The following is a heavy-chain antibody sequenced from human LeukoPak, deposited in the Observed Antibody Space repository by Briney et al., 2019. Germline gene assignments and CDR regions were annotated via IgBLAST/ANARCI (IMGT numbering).Heavy chain of an antibody. CDR3: AREVYYDSSGYHRWFDP. V-gene: IGHV1-69*04. D-gene: IGHD3-22*01. J-gene: IGHJ5*02. CDR2: IIPILGIA. CDR1: EYTFTGYY. Sequence: SVKVSCKASEYTFTGYYMHWVRQAPGQGLEWMGRIIPILGIANYAQKFQGRVTITADKSTSTAYMELSSLRSEDTAVYYCAREVYYDSSGYHRWFDPWGQGTLVTVSS.